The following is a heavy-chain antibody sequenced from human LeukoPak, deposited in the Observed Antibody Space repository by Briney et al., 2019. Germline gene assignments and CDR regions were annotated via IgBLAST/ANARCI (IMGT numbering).Heavy chain of an antibody. V-gene: IGHV1-69*04. J-gene: IGHJ4*02. CDR3: ARAYGDYLIDY. CDR2: IIPILGIA. CDR1: GGTFSSYA. Sequence: SVKVSCKASGGTFSSYAISWVRQAPGQGLEWMGRIIPILGIANYAQKFQGRVTITADKSTSTAYMELSSLRSEDTAVYYCARAYGDYLIDYWGQGTLVTVSS. D-gene: IGHD4-17*01.